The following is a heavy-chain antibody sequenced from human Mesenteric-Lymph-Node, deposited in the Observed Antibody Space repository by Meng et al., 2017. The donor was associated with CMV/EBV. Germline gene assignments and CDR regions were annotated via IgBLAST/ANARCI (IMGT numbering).Heavy chain of an antibody. Sequence: GESLKISCAASGFTFSSYAMSWVRQAPGKGLEWVSAISGSGGSTYYADSVKGRFTISRDNSKNTLYLQMNSLRVEDTAVYYCARGANYGFDIWGQGTMVTVSS. CDR1: GFTFSSYA. CDR3: ARGANYGFDI. CDR2: ISGSGGST. D-gene: IGHD1-7*01. J-gene: IGHJ3*02. V-gene: IGHV3-23*01.